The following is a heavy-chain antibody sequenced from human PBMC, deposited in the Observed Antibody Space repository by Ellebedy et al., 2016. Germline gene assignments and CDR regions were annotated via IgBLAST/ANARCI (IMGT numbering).Heavy chain of an antibody. CDR3: ANVGGSGTYYNGY. D-gene: IGHD3-10*01. Sequence: GGSLRLSCEVSGFTFSSHAMSWVRQAPGKGPEWVSAVVGSGERTFYADSVKGRFTISRDNSKNRLYLQMSSLKVEDTATYYCANVGGSGTYYNGYWGQGTLVTVSS. CDR2: VVGSGERT. CDR1: GFTFSSHA. V-gene: IGHV3-23*01. J-gene: IGHJ4*02.